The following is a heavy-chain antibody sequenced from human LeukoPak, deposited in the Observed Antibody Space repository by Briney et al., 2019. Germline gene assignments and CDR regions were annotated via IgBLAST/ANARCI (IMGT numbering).Heavy chain of an antibody. V-gene: IGHV4-39*01. CDR1: GGYISRSSYY. CDR3: ASQDSSGDYGYFDY. J-gene: IGHJ4*02. D-gene: IGHD3-22*01. Sequence: PSETLSLTCTVSGGYISRSSYYWGWIRQPPGKGLEWIGSIYYSGSTYNNPSLRSRVTISVDTSRNQFSLKLSSVTAADMAVYYCASQDSSGDYGYFDYWGQGTLVTVSS. CDR2: IYYSGST.